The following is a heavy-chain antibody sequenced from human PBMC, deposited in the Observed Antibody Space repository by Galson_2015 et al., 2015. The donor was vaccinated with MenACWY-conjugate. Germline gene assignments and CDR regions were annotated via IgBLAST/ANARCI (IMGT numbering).Heavy chain of an antibody. Sequence: SLRLSCAASGFTFSRYWMHWVRQSPGKGLVWVSRINSDGSAADYADSVKGRFTISRDNAKNTLYLQMNSLRAEDTAVYYCATYCSIPSCYANGAYWGQGTLVTVSS. J-gene: IGHJ4*02. D-gene: IGHD2-2*01. CDR2: INSDGSAA. CDR3: ATYCSIPSCYANGAY. CDR1: GFTFSRYW. V-gene: IGHV3-74*01.